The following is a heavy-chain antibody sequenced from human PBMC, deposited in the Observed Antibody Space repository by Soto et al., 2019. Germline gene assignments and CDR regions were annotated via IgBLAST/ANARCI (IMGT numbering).Heavy chain of an antibody. CDR3: ARVGSPGYCSGGYCPPPEN. CDR2: ISSSSSTYT. J-gene: IGHJ4*02. D-gene: IGHD2-15*01. Sequence: GGSLRLSCAASGFTFSTSTMNWVRQAPGQGLEWVSSISSSSSTYTYYAASVKGRFTISRDNAKNSLYLQMNSLRAEDTAVYYCARVGSPGYCSGGYCPPPENWGQGTLVTVSS. V-gene: IGHV3-21*01. CDR1: GFTFSTST.